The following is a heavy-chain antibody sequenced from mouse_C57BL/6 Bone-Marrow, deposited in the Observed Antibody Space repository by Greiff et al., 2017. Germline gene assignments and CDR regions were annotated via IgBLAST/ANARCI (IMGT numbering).Heavy chain of an antibody. J-gene: IGHJ3*01. CDR1: GFTFSDYG. V-gene: IGHV5-17*01. CDR3: ARGDYAAWFAY. CDR2: ISSGSSTI. D-gene: IGHD2-4*01. Sequence: EVQLVESGGGLVKPGGSLKLSCAASGFTFSDYGMHWVRQAPEQGLEWVAYISSGSSTIYYADTVKGRFTISRDNAKNTLFMQLTSLRSEVYARYCCARGDYAAWFAYWGQGTLVTVSA.